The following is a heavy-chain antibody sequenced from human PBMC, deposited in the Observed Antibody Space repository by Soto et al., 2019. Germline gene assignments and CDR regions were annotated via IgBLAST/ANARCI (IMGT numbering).Heavy chain of an antibody. CDR1: GYIFSSYG. D-gene: IGHD6-6*01. CDR2: ISTSNGNT. J-gene: IGHJ4*02. V-gene: IGHV1-18*04. CDR3: ARTLSSSSAPYYFNF. Sequence: QVQLVQSGVEVKKPGASVKVSCKASGYIFSSYGLSWVRLAPGQGLEWMGWISTSNGNTKCAQKFQDRVAMTTDTSTSTAYMALRSLRSDDSAVYYCARTLSSSSAPYYFNFWGQGTLVSVSS.